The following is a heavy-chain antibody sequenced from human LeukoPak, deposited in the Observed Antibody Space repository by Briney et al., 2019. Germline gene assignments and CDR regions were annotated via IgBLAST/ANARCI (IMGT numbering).Heavy chain of an antibody. J-gene: IGHJ4*02. D-gene: IGHD3-10*01. CDR3: ARDRKLSGITMVRGVIHDY. CDR2: INPNSGGT. CDR1: GCTFTGYY. Sequence: GASVKVSCKASGCTFTGYYMHWVRQAPGQGLEWMGWINPNSGGTNYAQKFQGRVTMTRDTSISTAYMELSRLRSDDTAVYYCARDRKLSGITMVRGVIHDYWGQGTLVTVSS. V-gene: IGHV1-2*02.